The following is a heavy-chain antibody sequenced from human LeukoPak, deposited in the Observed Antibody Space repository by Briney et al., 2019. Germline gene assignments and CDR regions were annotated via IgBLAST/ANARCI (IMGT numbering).Heavy chain of an antibody. Sequence: PGGSLRLSCAASGFTFSSYGMHWVRQAPGKGLEWVAVIWYDGSNKYYADSVKGRFTISRDNSKNTLYLQMNSLRAEDTAVYYCARDWIGYDPYGMDVWGQGTTVTVSS. V-gene: IGHV3-33*01. CDR1: GFTFSSYG. D-gene: IGHD5-12*01. CDR2: IWYDGSNK. J-gene: IGHJ6*02. CDR3: ARDWIGYDPYGMDV.